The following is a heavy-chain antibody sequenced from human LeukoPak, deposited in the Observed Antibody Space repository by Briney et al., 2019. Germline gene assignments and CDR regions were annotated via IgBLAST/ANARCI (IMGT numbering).Heavy chain of an antibody. CDR2: INPSGGST. D-gene: IGHD3-22*01. CDR3: ARVLEIDSSGYYYLPTLYYYGMDV. CDR1: GYTFTSYY. Sequence: ASVKVSCKASGYTFTSYYMHWVRQAPGQGLEWMGIINPSGGSTSYAQKFQGRVTMTRDTSTSTVYMELSSLRSEDTAVYYCARVLEIDSSGYYYLPTLYYYGMDVWGQGTTVTVSS. J-gene: IGHJ6*02. V-gene: IGHV1-46*01.